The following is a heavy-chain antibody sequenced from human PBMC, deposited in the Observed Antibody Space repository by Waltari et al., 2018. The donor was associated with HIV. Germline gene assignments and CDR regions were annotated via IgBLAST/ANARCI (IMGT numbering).Heavy chain of an antibody. CDR3: ARDRVAGVRRNGNDF. J-gene: IGHJ4*02. CDR1: GYPFTDYY. D-gene: IGHD2-8*01. V-gene: IGHV1-2*02. CDR2: VNPHPGDT. Sequence: QVQLVQSGAEVKKPGASMRVSCKASGYPFTDYYIHWIRQDSGKGLEWMVWVNPHPGDTTYEQKFQARVTMTRDTSISTIYMDLSGLTTDDTAVFYCARDRVAGVRRNGNDFWGQGTLVTVSS.